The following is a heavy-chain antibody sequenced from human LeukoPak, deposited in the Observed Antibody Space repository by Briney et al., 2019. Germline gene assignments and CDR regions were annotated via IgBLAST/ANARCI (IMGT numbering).Heavy chain of an antibody. Sequence: SETLSLTCTVSGGSISSSSYYWGWIRQPPGKGLEWIGSIYYSGSTNYNPSLKSRVTISVDTSKNQFSLKLSSVTAADTAVYYCARSRADYDYVWGSYPSPDFDYWGQGTLVTVSS. CDR3: ARSRADYDYVWGSYPSPDFDY. CDR2: IYYSGST. CDR1: GGSISSSSYY. V-gene: IGHV4-39*07. D-gene: IGHD3-16*02. J-gene: IGHJ4*02.